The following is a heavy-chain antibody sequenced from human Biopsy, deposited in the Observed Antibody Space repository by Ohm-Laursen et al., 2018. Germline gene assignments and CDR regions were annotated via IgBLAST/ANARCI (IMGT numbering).Heavy chain of an antibody. CDR1: GGSISSGFYY. V-gene: IGHV4-61*01. D-gene: IGHD2/OR15-2a*01. Sequence: SETLSLTCTVSGGSISSGFYYWSWIRQPPGKGLEWIGHVYYSGTTNYNPSLKSRVTISVDTSKNQFSLRLNSVTAADTAVYYCARATNSTGWPYYYFYGMDVWGQGTTVTVSS. CDR2: VYYSGTT. J-gene: IGHJ6*02. CDR3: ARATNSTGWPYYYFYGMDV.